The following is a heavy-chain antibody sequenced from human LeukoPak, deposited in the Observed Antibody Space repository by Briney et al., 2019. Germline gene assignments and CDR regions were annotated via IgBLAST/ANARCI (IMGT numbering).Heavy chain of an antibody. CDR3: ATGGYCSSTSCRYYYYMDV. CDR1: GYTFTDYY. Sequence: GASVKVSCKASGYTFTDYYMHWVQRAPGKGLEWMGLVDPEDGETIYAEKFQGRVTITADTSTDTAYMELSSLRSEDTAVYYCATGGYCSSTSCRYYYYMDVWGKGTTVTVSS. V-gene: IGHV1-69-2*01. D-gene: IGHD2-2*01. CDR2: VDPEDGET. J-gene: IGHJ6*03.